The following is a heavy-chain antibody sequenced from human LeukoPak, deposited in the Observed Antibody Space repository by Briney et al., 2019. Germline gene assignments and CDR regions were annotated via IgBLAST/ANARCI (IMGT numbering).Heavy chain of an antibody. J-gene: IGHJ3*02. V-gene: IGHV3-30*03. Sequence: GGSLRLSCAASGFTFNDFGMFWVRQAPGKGLEWVAVISYDGTTKYHADSVKGRFTISRDNSKNTLYLQMNTLRAEDTAVYYCARVRIVGSTYDAFDIWGQGTMVTVSS. D-gene: IGHD1-26*01. CDR1: GFTFNDFG. CDR2: ISYDGTTK. CDR3: ARVRIVGSTYDAFDI.